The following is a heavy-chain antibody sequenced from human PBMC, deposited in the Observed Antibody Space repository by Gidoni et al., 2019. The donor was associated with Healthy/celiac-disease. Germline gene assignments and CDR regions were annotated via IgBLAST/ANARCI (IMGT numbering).Heavy chain of an antibody. CDR3: ARDSSGYYYVLDY. V-gene: IGHV3-33*01. D-gene: IGHD3-22*01. CDR2: IWYDGSNK. J-gene: IGHJ4*02. Sequence: QVQLVESGGGVVQPGRSLRLSCATSGFTFSSYGMHWVRQAPGKGLEWVAVIWYDGSNKYYADSVKGRFTISRDNSKNTLYLQMNSLRAEDTAVYYCARDSSGYYYVLDYWGQGTLVTVSS. CDR1: GFTFSSYG.